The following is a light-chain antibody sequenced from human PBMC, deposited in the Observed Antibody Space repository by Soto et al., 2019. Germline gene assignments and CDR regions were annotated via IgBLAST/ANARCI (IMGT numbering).Light chain of an antibody. CDR3: QQYGSSPST. Sequence: EIVLTQSPGTLSLSPGERATLSCRASESVNNNYLAWYQQKPGQSPRLLIYGASSRATGIPDRFRGSGSGTDFTLTISRLEPEDFAVYYCQQYGSSPSTFGQGTKVDIK. V-gene: IGKV3-20*01. CDR1: ESVNNNY. CDR2: GAS. J-gene: IGKJ1*01.